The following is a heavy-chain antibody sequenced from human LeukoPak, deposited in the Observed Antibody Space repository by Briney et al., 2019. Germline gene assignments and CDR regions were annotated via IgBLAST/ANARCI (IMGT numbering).Heavy chain of an antibody. V-gene: IGHV4-34*01. CDR1: GGSFSGYY. J-gene: IGHJ3*02. D-gene: IGHD6-19*01. CDR3: ARGIAVAEAFDI. Sequence: SKTLSLTCAVYGGSFSGYYWSWIRQPPGKGLEWIGEINHSGSTYYNPSLKSRVTISVDTSKNQFSLKLSSVTAADTAVYYCARGIAVAEAFDIWGQGTMVTVSS. CDR2: INHSGST.